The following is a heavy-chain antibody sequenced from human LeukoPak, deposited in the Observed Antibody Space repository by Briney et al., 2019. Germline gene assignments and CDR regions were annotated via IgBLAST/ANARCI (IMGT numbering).Heavy chain of an antibody. CDR3: ARDPLGSSPGENFQH. Sequence: PSEPLTLTGTVLDSSISSYYWTWIRQPPGKALDWFGYINYGGSTHDNPSLNKRVTMSVDTSKNPCSLKLSSVTAADTAVYYCARDPLGSSPGENFQHWGQGTLVTVSS. CDR2: INYGGST. D-gene: IGHD6-13*01. J-gene: IGHJ1*01. CDR1: DSSISSYY. V-gene: IGHV4-59*12.